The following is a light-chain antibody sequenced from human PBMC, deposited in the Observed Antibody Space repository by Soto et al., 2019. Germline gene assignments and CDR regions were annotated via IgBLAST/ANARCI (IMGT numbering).Light chain of an antibody. CDR1: TSNIGENT. Sequence: QSVLTQSPSVSGTLGQGVTISCSGSTSNIGENTVGWFQQLPGTAPKVLIYITDKRPSGVPDRFSGSKSGTSAYLAISGLQSEDEADYYCAAWDGSLNGHVFGTGTKVTVL. J-gene: IGLJ1*01. CDR3: AAWDGSLNGHV. V-gene: IGLV1-44*01. CDR2: ITD.